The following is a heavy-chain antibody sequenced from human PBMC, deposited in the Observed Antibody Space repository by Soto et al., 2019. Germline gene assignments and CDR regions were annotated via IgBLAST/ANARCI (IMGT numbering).Heavy chain of an antibody. V-gene: IGHV3-15*01. CDR3: VEGWNDF. J-gene: IGHJ4*02. CDR1: GFMFSSAW. D-gene: IGHD1-1*01. Sequence: EVQVVESGGDLVEPGGSLRLSCVTSGFMFSSAWMSWGRQGPGKGLEWVARIKSKNDGGAADYAAPVNGRFSISRDDSKSTVYLQMNSLRAEDTALYYCVEGWNDFWGQGTLVTVSS. CDR2: IKSKNDGGAA.